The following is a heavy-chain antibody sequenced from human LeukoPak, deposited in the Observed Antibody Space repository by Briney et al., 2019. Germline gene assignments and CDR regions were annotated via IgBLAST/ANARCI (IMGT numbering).Heavy chain of an antibody. J-gene: IGHJ4*02. CDR2: INHSGST. CDR1: GGSFSGYY. CDR3: ASMSCSGGSCYPTDY. D-gene: IGHD2-15*01. Sequence: SETLSLTCAVYGGSFSGYYWSWIRQPPGKGLEWIGEINHSGSTNYNPSLKSRVTISVHTSKNQFSLKLSSVTAADTAVYYCASMSCSGGSCYPTDYWGQGTLVTVSS. V-gene: IGHV4-34*01.